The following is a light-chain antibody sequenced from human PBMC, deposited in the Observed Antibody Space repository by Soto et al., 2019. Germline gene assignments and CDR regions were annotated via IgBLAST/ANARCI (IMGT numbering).Light chain of an antibody. Sequence: DIQMTQSPSSLSASVGERVTIACRSSQTVSKYVNWYQQRPAEVPHLLVYSASALYNGVPSRFSGSGSGTEFTLTISSLEPEDFATYYCQQTYSLPRTFAQGTKV. J-gene: IGKJ1*01. CDR2: SAS. CDR1: QTVSKY. V-gene: IGKV1-39*01. CDR3: QQTYSLPRT.